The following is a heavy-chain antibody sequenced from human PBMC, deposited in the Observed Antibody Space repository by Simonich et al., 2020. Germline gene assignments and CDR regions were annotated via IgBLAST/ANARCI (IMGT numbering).Heavy chain of an antibody. CDR1: GGPISSYY. CDR2: IYYSGST. CDR3: ARLPDY. J-gene: IGHJ4*02. V-gene: IGHV4-59*08. Sequence: QVQLQESGPGLVKPSETLSLTCTVSGGPISSYYWSWNRQPPGKGLEWIGYIYYSGSTNYNPSLKSRVTISVDTSKNQFSLKLSSVTAADTAVYYCARLPDYWGQGTLVTVSS.